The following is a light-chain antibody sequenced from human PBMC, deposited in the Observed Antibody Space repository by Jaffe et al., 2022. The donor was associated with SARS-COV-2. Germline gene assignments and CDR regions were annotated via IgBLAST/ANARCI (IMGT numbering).Light chain of an antibody. CDR1: SGINVGTYR. Sequence: QAVLTQPSSLSASPGASASLTCTLRSGINVGTYRIYWYQQKPGSPPQYLLRYKSDSDKQQGSGVPSRFSGSKDASANAGILVISGLQSEDEADYYCMIWHSSACVFGGGTKLTVL. CDR3: MIWHSSACV. J-gene: IGLJ3*02. CDR2: YKSDSDK. V-gene: IGLV5-45*02.